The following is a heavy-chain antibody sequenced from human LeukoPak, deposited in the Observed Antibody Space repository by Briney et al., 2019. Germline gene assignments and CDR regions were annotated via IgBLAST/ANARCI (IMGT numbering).Heavy chain of an antibody. V-gene: IGHV1-46*01. D-gene: IGHD2-15*01. J-gene: IGHJ4*02. CDR3: AREGCSSDSCFYYFDY. Sequence: ASVKVSCKASGYTFTSYYMHWVRQAPRQGLEWMGIINPSGGSTSCAQKFQGRVTMTRDTSTSTVYMELSSLRSEDTAVYYCAREGCSSDSCFYYFDYWGQGTLVTVSS. CDR2: INPSGGST. CDR1: GYTFTSYY.